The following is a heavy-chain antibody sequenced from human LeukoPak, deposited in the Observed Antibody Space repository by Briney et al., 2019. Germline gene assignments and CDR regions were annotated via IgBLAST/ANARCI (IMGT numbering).Heavy chain of an antibody. V-gene: IGHV1-18*01. J-gene: IGHJ5*02. CDR3: ARITYDFWSGYHIPDDP. CDR2: ISIYNGNT. CDR1: GYTFTNYG. D-gene: IGHD3-3*01. Sequence: SVKVSCKASGYTFTNYGISWVRQAPGQGLEWMGWISIYNGNTDYAQKLRGRVTMTTDTSTSTAYMELRSLRSDDTAVYYCARITYDFWSGYHIPDDPWGQGTLVTVSS.